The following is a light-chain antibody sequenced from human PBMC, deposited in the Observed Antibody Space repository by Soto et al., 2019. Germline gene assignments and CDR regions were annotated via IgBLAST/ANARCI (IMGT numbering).Light chain of an antibody. J-gene: IGKJ5*01. CDR1: QGVTTN. CDR3: QQYNNWPPT. CDR2: DVS. V-gene: IGKV3-15*01. Sequence: EIVMTQSPATLSVSPGERATLSCRAGQGVTTNFAWYQQKSGQSPRLLIYDVSIRATGVPARFSGTGSETDFTLTISGLQSEDSAVYYCQQYNNWPPTFGRGTRLEIK.